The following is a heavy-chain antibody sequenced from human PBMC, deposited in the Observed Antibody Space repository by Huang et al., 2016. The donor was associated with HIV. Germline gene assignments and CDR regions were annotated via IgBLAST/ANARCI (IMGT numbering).Heavy chain of an antibody. CDR3: ARDPRIQSWLNFFDY. V-gene: IGHV3-74*01. CDR1: GFSISSYW. J-gene: IGHJ4*02. Sequence: EVQLVESGGGLVQPGGSLRLSCAASGFSISSYWMIWVCQAAGKGLACVSSINSDGGSTSSADSVKGRFTITRDNAKNTLYLQMNSLRAADTAVYYCARDPRIQSWLNFFDYWGQGTLVSVSS. CDR2: INSDGGST. D-gene: IGHD3-22*01.